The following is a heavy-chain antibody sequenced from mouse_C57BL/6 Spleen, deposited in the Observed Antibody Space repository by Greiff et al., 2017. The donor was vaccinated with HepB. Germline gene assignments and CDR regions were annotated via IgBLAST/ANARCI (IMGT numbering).Heavy chain of an antibody. CDR1: GYTFTSYT. D-gene: IGHD2-3*01. CDR3: ARRLLPSVNWYFDV. CDR2: INPSSGYT. J-gene: IGHJ1*03. Sequence: VQLQESGAELARPGASVKMSCKASGYTFTSYTMHWVKQRPGQGLEWIGYINPSSGYTKYNQKFKDKATLTADKSSSTAYMQLSSLTSEDSAVYYCARRLLPSVNWYFDVWGTGTTVTVSS. V-gene: IGHV1-4*01.